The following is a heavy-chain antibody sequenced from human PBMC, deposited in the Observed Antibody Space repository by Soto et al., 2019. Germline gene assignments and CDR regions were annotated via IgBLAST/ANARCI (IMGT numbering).Heavy chain of an antibody. CDR3: ARDGAVAGDSNFDY. Sequence: ASVKVSCKASGYTFTRYAMHWVRQAPGQRLEWMGWINAGNGNTKYSQKFQGRVTITTDTSASTAYMELSSLRSEDTAVYYCARDGAVAGDSNFDYCGQRTLVTVSS. V-gene: IGHV1-3*01. J-gene: IGHJ4*02. D-gene: IGHD6-19*01. CDR2: INAGNGNT. CDR1: GYTFTRYA.